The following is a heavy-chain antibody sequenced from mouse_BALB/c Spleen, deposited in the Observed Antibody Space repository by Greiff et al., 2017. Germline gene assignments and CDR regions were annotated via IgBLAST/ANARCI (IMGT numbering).Heavy chain of an antibody. CDR1: GYAFSSSW. J-gene: IGHJ2*01. D-gene: IGHD2-3*01. CDR3: ARDDGYYGRGFFDY. Sequence: QVQLKESGPELVKPGASVKISCKASGYAFSSSWMNWVKQRPGQGLEWIGRIYPGDGDTNYNGKFKGKATLTADKSSSTAYMQLSSLTSVDSAVYFCARDDGYYGRGFFDYWGQGTTLTVSS. CDR2: IYPGDGDT. V-gene: IGHV1-82*01.